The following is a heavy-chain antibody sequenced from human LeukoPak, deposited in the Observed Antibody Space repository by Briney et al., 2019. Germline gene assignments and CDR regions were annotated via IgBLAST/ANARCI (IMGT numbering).Heavy chain of an antibody. V-gene: IGHV3-30-3*01. J-gene: IGHJ6*04. CDR3: ARDPSYYDILTDV. CDR1: GFTFSSYA. D-gene: IGHD3-9*01. Sequence: GGSLRLSCAASGFTFSSYAMHWVRQAPGKGLEWVAVISYDGSNKYYADSVKGRFTISRDNSKNTLYLQMNSLRAEDTAVYYCARDPSYYDILTDVWGKGTTITVSS. CDR2: ISYDGSNK.